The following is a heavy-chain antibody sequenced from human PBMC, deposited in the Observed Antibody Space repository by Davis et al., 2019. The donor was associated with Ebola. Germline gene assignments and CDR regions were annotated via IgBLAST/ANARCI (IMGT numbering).Heavy chain of an antibody. CDR2: ISYDGSNK. V-gene: IGHV3-30-3*01. D-gene: IGHD6-19*01. Sequence: LSLTCAASGFTFSSYAMHWVRQAPGKGLEWVAVISYDGSNKYYADSVKGRFTISRDNSKNTLYLQMNSLRAEDTAVYYCARSFYSSGWYEDPDDYYYYGMDVWGQGTTVTVSS. CDR1: GFTFSSYA. CDR3: ARSFYSSGWYEDPDDYYYYGMDV. J-gene: IGHJ6*02.